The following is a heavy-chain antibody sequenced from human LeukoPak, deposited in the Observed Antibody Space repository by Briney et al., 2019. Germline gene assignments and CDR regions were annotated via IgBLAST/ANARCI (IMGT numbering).Heavy chain of an antibody. J-gene: IGHJ4*02. CDR1: GFTFSSYW. V-gene: IGHV3-7*01. CDR2: IKQDGSEK. Sequence: PGGSLRLSCAASGFTFSSYWMSWVRQAPGKGLEWVANIKQDGSEKYYVDSVKGRFTISRDNAKNSLYLQMNSLRAEDTAVYYCARSAWFGELWVDYWGQGTLVTVSS. CDR3: ARSAWFGELWVDY. D-gene: IGHD3-10*01.